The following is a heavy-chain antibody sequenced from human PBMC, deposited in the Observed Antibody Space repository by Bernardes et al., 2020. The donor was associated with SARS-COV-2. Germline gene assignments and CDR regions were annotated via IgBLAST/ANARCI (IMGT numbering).Heavy chain of an antibody. Sequence: SGPTLVKPTQTLTLPCSFSGFSLSTSGVGVGWIRQPPGKALEWLSLIYWDDDKRYSSSLKSRLTITKDTSKNQVVLTMTNMDPADTGTYYCGHTSPPRLLDYWGQGNLVTVSS. CDR1: GFSLSTSGVG. D-gene: IGHD2-2*01. J-gene: IGHJ4*02. V-gene: IGHV2-5*02. CDR2: IYWDDDK. CDR3: GHTSPPRLLDY.